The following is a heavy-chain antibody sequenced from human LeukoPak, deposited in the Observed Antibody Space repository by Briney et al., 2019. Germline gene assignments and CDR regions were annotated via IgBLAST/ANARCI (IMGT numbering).Heavy chain of an antibody. J-gene: IGHJ4*02. CDR2: LNPSGSGT. D-gene: IGHD1-26*01. CDR1: GYTFTTYK. CDR3: AKDGGTYSADY. Sequence: ASVKVSCKASGYTFTTYKMRWVRQAPGQGLEWMGILNPSGSGTRNAQKFQGRVTMTRDTSTSTVYMELGSLRSEDTAVYYCAKDGGTYSADYWGQGTLVTVSS. V-gene: IGHV1-46*01.